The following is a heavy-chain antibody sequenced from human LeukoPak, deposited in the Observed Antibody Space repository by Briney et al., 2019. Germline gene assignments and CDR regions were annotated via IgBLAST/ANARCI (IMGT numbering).Heavy chain of an antibody. CDR3: ARDSTTSIAAAGPSSVDY. CDR2: INPSGGST. D-gene: IGHD6-13*01. V-gene: IGHV1-46*01. Sequence: GASVKVSCKASGYTFTSYYMHWVRQVPGQGLEWMGIINPSGGSTSYAQKFQGRVTMTRDTSTSTVYMELSSLRSEDTAVYYCARDSTTSIAAAGPSSVDYWGQGTLVTVSS. J-gene: IGHJ4*02. CDR1: GYTFTSYY.